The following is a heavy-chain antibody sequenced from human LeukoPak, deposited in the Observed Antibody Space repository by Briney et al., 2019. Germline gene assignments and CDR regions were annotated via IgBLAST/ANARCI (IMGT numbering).Heavy chain of an antibody. CDR3: AREDRRAVTTDPLAY. Sequence: PSETLSLTCTVSDGSISSSSYYWGWIRQPTGKGLEWIGTIYYNGGTYYNPSLKSRVTISIDTSKNQFSLKLTSVTAADTAVYYCAREDRRAVTTDPLAYWGQGTLVTVSS. V-gene: IGHV4-39*07. CDR2: IYYNGGT. CDR1: DGSISSSSYY. J-gene: IGHJ4*02. D-gene: IGHD4-17*01.